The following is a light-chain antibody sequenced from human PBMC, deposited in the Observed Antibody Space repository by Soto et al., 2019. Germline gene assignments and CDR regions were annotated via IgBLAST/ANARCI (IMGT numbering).Light chain of an antibody. CDR2: RDD. J-gene: IGLJ3*02. CDR3: QVWDSNTGV. V-gene: IGLV3-9*01. Sequence: SYELTQPLSVSVALGQTANITCGGNNIGVKNVQWYQQRPGQAPVMVIYRDDNRPSGIPERFSGSNSGNTATLTISRAQAGDEADYQCQVWDSNTGVFGGGTKLTVL. CDR1: NIGVKN.